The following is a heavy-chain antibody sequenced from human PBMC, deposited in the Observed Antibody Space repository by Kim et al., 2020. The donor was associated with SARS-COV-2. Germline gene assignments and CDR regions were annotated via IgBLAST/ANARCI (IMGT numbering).Heavy chain of an antibody. J-gene: IGHJ5*02. CDR2: INTNTGNP. CDR1: GYTFTSYA. Sequence: ASVKVSCKASGYTFTSYAMNWVRQAPGQGLEWMGWINTNTGNPTYAQGFTGRFVFSLDTSVSTAYLQISSLKAEDTAVYYCARCRYSYGLHWFDPWGQGTLVTVSS. D-gene: IGHD5-18*01. V-gene: IGHV7-4-1*02. CDR3: ARCRYSYGLHWFDP.